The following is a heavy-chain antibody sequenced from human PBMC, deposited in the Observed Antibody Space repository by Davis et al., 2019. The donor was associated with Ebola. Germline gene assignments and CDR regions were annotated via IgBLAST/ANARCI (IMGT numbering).Heavy chain of an antibody. CDR1: GGSINTYY. CDR2: INHSGGT. Sequence: PSETLSLTCTVSGGSINTYYWSWIRQPPGKGLEWIGDINHSGGTNYNPSLESRLTMSVDTSKNHFSLKLSSVTAADTAVYYCVTYGADHLFNNWGQGTLVTVSS. J-gene: IGHJ4*02. D-gene: IGHD4-17*01. CDR3: VTYGADHLFNN. V-gene: IGHV4-59*04.